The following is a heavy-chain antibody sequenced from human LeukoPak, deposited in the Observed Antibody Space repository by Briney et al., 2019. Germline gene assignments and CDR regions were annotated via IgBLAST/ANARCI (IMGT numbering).Heavy chain of an antibody. J-gene: IGHJ4*02. CDR3: ASRSDYADYFDY. V-gene: IGHV4-34*01. Sequence: SETLSLTCAVYGGSFSGYYWSWIRQPPGKGLGWIGEINHSGSTNYNPSLKSRVTISVDTSKNQFSLKLSSVTAADTAVYYCASRSDYADYFDYWGQGTLVTVSS. CDR1: GGSFSGYY. CDR2: INHSGST. D-gene: IGHD4-17*01.